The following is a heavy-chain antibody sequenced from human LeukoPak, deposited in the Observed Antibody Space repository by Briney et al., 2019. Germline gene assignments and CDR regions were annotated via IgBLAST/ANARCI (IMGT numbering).Heavy chain of an antibody. CDR2: INHSGST. J-gene: IGHJ4*02. D-gene: IGHD5-24*01. Sequence: KPSETLSLTCTVYGGSISSSSYYWGWIRQPPGKGLEWIGEINHSGSTNYNPSLKSRVTISVDTSKNQFSLKLSSVTAADTAVYYCARKMATMFDFWGQGTLVTVSS. V-gene: IGHV4-39*07. CDR1: GGSISSSSYY. CDR3: ARKMATMFDF.